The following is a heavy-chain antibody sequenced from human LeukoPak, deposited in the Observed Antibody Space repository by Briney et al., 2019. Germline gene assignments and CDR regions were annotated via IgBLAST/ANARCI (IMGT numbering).Heavy chain of an antibody. J-gene: IGHJ4*02. D-gene: IGHD2-15*01. V-gene: IGHV4-59*01. Sequence: SETLSLTCTVSGGSISSYYRSWIRQPPGKGLEWIGYIYYSGSTNYNPSLKSRVTISVDTSKNQFSLKLSSVTAADTAVYYCARGDIQTTALDYWGQGTLVTVSS. CDR1: GGSISSYY. CDR2: IYYSGST. CDR3: ARGDIQTTALDY.